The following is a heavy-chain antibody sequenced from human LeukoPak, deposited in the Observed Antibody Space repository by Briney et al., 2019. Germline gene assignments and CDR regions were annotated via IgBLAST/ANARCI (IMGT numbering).Heavy chain of an antibody. CDR1: GYSFTGHY. V-gene: IGHV1-2*02. CDR3: SKSGLGGLDSTAYRFLEH. Sequence: ASVMVSCKASGYSFTGHYLYWVRQAPGQGLEWMGWINPASGGTEYAQIFQGRVSMTTDTSPNTAYMELTGLISDDTAVYYCSKSGLGGLDSTAYRFLEHWGQGTLIAVSS. D-gene: IGHD3-22*01. J-gene: IGHJ4*02. CDR2: INPASGGT.